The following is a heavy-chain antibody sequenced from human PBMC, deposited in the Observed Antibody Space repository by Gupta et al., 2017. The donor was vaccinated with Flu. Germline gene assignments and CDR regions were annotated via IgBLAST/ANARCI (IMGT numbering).Heavy chain of an antibody. CDR2: RSTRSNYI. J-gene: IGHJ6*02. D-gene: IGHD6-6*01. Sequence: EVQLEECGVGLVLPGGSLDLAWAASGLTARSDCVNAVRQPPGQGPGWVSSRSTRSNYIEYADAVKRRVTSSRNNAKNSLLLKMIDLCTEHTAVYYCAVGIYSSYSRDSNSGHGYGMAVWGQGTTVTVSS. CDR1: GLTARSDC. V-gene: IGHV3-21*04. CDR3: AVGIYSSYSRDSNSGHGYGMAV.